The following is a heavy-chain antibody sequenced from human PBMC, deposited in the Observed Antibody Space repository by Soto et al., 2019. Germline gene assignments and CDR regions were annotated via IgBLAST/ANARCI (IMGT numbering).Heavy chain of an antibody. Sequence: QVQLVESGGGVVQPGRSLRLSCAASGFTFSSYAMNWVRQAPGKGLEWVAVISYDGSNKYYSDSVKGRFTISRDNSKNTLYLQMNSLTAEDTAVYYCARNMRAFWDGSYSPSISPDYWGQGTLVTVSS. J-gene: IGHJ4*02. CDR2: ISYDGSNK. V-gene: IGHV3-30-3*01. CDR3: ARNMRAFWDGSYSPSISPDY. CDR1: GFTFSSYA. D-gene: IGHD3-3*01.